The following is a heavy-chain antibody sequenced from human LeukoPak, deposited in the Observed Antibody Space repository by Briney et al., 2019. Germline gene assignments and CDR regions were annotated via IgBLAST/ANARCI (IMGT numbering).Heavy chain of an antibody. CDR3: ARVYYYDSSGYYFAFDI. J-gene: IGHJ3*02. CDR2: IYYSGST. Sequence: SQTLSLTCTVSGGSISSGGYYWSWIRHHPGKGLEWIGYIYYSGSTYYNPSLKSRVTISVDTSKNQFSLKLSSVTAADTAVYYCARVYYYDSSGYYFAFDIWGQGTMVTVSS. D-gene: IGHD3-22*01. V-gene: IGHV4-31*03. CDR1: GGSISSGGYY.